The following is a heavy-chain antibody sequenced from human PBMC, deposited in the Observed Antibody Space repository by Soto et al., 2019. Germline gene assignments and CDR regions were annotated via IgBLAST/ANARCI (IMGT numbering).Heavy chain of an antibody. Sequence: SETLSLPWSVSGGSVSSYFLSRIRQPPGKGLEWIAYIYYSGSTNYNPFLKSRVTTSVDASKNQFSLRLRSATAADPAIYYCASFGGISRARGFLTAFGI. CDR2: IYYSGST. D-gene: IGHD3-3*01. CDR3: ASFGGISRARGFLTAFGI. CDR1: GGSVSSYF. J-gene: IGHJ3*02. V-gene: IGHV4-59*08.